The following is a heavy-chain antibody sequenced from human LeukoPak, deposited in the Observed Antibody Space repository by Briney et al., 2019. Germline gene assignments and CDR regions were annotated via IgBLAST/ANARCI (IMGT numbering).Heavy chain of an antibody. Sequence: KASETLSLTCTVSGGSISSGGYYWSWIRQHPGKGLEWIGYIYYSGSTYYNPSLKSRVTISVDTSKNQFSLKLSSVTAADTAVYYCARDWTSSSGYYYYMDVWGKGTTVTVSS. D-gene: IGHD6-6*01. CDR3: ARDWTSSSGYYYYMDV. CDR1: GGSISSGGYY. CDR2: IYYSGST. J-gene: IGHJ6*03. V-gene: IGHV4-31*03.